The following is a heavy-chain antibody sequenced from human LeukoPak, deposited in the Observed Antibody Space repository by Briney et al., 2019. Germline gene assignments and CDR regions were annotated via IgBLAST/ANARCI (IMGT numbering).Heavy chain of an antibody. J-gene: IGHJ5*02. Sequence: SETLSLTCTVSGGSISSYYWSWIRQPPGKGLEWIGYIYTSGSTNYNPSLKSRVTISLDTSKNQFSLKMSSVTAADTAVYYCARRSQVGATAVWFDPWGQGTLVTVSS. V-gene: IGHV4-4*09. CDR1: GGSISSYY. CDR2: IYTSGST. D-gene: IGHD1-26*01. CDR3: ARRSQVGATAVWFDP.